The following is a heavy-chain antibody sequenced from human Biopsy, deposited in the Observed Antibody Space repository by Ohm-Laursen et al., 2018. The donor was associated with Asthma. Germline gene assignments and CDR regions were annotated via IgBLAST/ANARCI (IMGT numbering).Heavy chain of an antibody. Sequence: GTLSLTCTVSGVSIRSYYWTWIRQPPGKGLEWIGNIHYSGSTYSNPSLKSRVTISVDTSKKQISLRLSSVIAADTAVYYCAGFCSGGNCPDHWGQGTLVTVSS. V-gene: IGHV4-59*01. D-gene: IGHD2-15*01. CDR3: AGFCSGGNCPDH. CDR2: IHYSGST. J-gene: IGHJ4*02. CDR1: GVSIRSYY.